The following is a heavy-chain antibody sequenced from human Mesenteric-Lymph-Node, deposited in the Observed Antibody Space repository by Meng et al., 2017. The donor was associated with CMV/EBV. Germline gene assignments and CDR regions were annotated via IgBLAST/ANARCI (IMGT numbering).Heavy chain of an antibody. V-gene: IGHV3-21*01. CDR1: GFTFSSYS. D-gene: IGHD3-10*01. CDR3: ARDLVLWFGESIPKYGMDV. Sequence: GESLKISCAASGFTFSSYSMNWVRQAPGKGLEWVSSISSSSSYIYYAGSVKGRFTISRDNAKNSLYLQMNSLRAEDTAVYYCARDLVLWFGESIPKYGMDVWGQGTTVTVSS. J-gene: IGHJ6*02. CDR2: ISSSSSYI.